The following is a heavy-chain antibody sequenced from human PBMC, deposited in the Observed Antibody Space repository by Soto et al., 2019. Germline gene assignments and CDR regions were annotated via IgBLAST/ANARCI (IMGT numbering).Heavy chain of an antibody. CDR1: GFTFSRYS. V-gene: IGHV3-21*01. CDR3: ARDTLDTTMREVVLPRSYNYGMDV. Sequence: GGSLRLSCTDSGFTFSRYSMNWVRQAPGRGLDWFSSISSSSSYISYAYSVKARFTIARDNAKNSLYLQMNSLRAEDTAVYYCARDTLDTTMREVVLPRSYNYGMDVWVQGTAATVSS. D-gene: IGHD3-22*01. CDR2: ISSSSSYI. J-gene: IGHJ6*02.